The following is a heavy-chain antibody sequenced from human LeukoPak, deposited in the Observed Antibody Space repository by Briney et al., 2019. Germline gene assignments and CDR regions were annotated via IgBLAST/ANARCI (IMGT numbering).Heavy chain of an antibody. CDR2: IYSGGST. D-gene: IGHD3-16*01. Sequence: GGSLRLSCAASGFTVSSNYMNWVRQAPGKGLEWVSVIYSGGSTFYADSVEGRFTISRDNSKNTLYLQMNSLRAEDTAVYYCAKVDGGYWGQGTLVTVSS. V-gene: IGHV3-53*01. CDR3: AKVDGGY. J-gene: IGHJ4*02. CDR1: GFTVSSNY.